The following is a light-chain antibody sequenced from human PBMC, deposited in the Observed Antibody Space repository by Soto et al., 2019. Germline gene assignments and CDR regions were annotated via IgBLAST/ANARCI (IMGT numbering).Light chain of an antibody. CDR1: QNINTH. J-gene: IGKJ4*01. Sequence: EIVLTQSPATLSLSPGERATLSCRASQNINTHLAWYQQRPAQVPRLLIYEASNRATGIPARFSGSGSGTDFTLTISSLEPEDFAVYYCLQRSNWLTFGGGTKVEIK. CDR2: EAS. CDR3: LQRSNWLT. V-gene: IGKV3-11*01.